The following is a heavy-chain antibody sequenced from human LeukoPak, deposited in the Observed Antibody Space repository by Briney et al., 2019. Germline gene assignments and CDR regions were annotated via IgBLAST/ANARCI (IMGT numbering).Heavy chain of an antibody. Sequence: GGSLRLSCAASGFTFSSYWMHWVRQAPGQGPVWVSRINNDGSGIIYADSVKGRFAISRDNAKNTLYLQMNSLRAEDTAVYYCAKAGLYDFWSGYYNNYWGQGTLVTVSS. J-gene: IGHJ4*02. CDR2: INNDGSGI. CDR1: GFTFSSYW. V-gene: IGHV3-74*01. CDR3: AKAGLYDFWSGYYNNY. D-gene: IGHD3-3*01.